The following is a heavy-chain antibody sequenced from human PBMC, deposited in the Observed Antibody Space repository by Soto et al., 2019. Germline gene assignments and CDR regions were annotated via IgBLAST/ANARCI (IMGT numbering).Heavy chain of an antibody. CDR3: ARALYDFWSGYTPGHYYYYGMDV. J-gene: IGHJ6*02. CDR2: INPSGGST. CDR1: GYTFTSYY. Sequence: QVQLVQSGAEVKKPGASVKVSCKASGYTFTSYYMHWVRQAPGQGLEWMGIINPSGGSTSYAQKFQGRVTMTRDTSTSTVYMELSSLRSEDTAVYYCARALYDFWSGYTPGHYYYYGMDVWGQGTTVTVSS. D-gene: IGHD3-3*01. V-gene: IGHV1-46*01.